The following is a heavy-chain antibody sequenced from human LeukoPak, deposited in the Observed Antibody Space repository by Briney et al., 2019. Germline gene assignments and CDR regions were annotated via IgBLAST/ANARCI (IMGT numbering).Heavy chain of an antibody. J-gene: IGHJ4*02. Sequence: GGSLRLSCAASGFTFSSYEMNWVRQAPGKGLEWVSAISGSGGSTYYADSVKGRFTISRDNSKNTLYLQMNSLRAEDTAVYYCAKNPSRNNYYDSTYYFDYWGQGTLVTVSS. CDR2: ISGSGGST. CDR3: AKNPSRNNYYDSTYYFDY. V-gene: IGHV3-23*01. CDR1: GFTFSSYE. D-gene: IGHD3-22*01.